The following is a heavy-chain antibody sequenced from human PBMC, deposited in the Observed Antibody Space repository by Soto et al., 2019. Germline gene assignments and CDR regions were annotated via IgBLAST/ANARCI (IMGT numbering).Heavy chain of an antibody. V-gene: IGHV1-2*02. J-gene: IGHJ4*02. CDR2: INPNSGGT. Sequence: ASVKVSCKASGYTFTGYYMHWVRQAPGQGLEWMGWINPNSGGTNYAQKFQGRVTMTRDTSISTAYMELSRLRSDDTAVYYCARFRRSRLLWFGESDWGQGTLVTVS. CDR1: GYTFTGYY. CDR3: ARFRRSRLLWFGESD. D-gene: IGHD3-10*01.